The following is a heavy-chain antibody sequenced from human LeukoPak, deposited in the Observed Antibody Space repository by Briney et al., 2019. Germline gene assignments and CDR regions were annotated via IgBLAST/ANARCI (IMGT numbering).Heavy chain of an antibody. V-gene: IGHV3-23*01. D-gene: IGHD2-2*02. J-gene: IGHJ4*02. CDR1: GGSISTYY. Sequence: ETLSLTCTVSGGSISTYYWSWVRQAPGKGLEWVSAMSGSGGYTYYADSVKGRFTISRDSSKNTLYLQMNSLRGEDTAVYYCAKELGHTLPFDCWGQGTLVTVSS. CDR2: MSGSGGYT. CDR3: AKELGHTLPFDC.